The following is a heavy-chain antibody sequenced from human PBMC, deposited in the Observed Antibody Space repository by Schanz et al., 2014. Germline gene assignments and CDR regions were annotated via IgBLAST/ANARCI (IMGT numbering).Heavy chain of an antibody. J-gene: IGHJ5*02. CDR3: ARGPLGTSP. CDR1: GYTFTTYY. V-gene: IGHV1-46*01. D-gene: IGHD5-12*01. CDR2: INPSGGST. Sequence: QVQLVQSGAEVKKPGASVKVSCKTSGYTFTTYYMLWVRQAPGQGLEWMGIINPSGGSTRYGQKFQGRLTMTRDTSTSTVYMELSSLRSEDTAVYYCARGPLGTSPWGQGTLVTVSS.